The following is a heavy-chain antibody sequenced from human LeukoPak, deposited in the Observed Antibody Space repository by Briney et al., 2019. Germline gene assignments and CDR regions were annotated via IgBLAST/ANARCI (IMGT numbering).Heavy chain of an antibody. CDR1: GFTFSTYN. D-gene: IGHD3-10*01. CDR2: ITSSSSYT. CDR3: AKGGYSGSYSTLDY. V-gene: IGHV3-21*04. Sequence: NSGGSLRLSCAASGFTFSTYNMNWVRQAPGKGLEWVSSITSSSSYTFYADSVKGRFTISRDNAKNSLYLQMNSLRAEDMALYYCAKGGYSGSYSTLDYWGQGTLVTVSS. J-gene: IGHJ4*02.